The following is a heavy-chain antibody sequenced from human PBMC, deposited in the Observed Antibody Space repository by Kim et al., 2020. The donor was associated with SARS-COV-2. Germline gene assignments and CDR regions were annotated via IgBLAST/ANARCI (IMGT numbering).Heavy chain of an antibody. CDR3: ARGQLLDY. D-gene: IGHD2-2*01. J-gene: IGHJ4*02. CDR1: GGSIRSGGKF. CDR2: ISYSGNP. V-gene: IGHV4-31*03. Sequence: SETLSLTCSVSGGSIRSGGKFWTWIRQHPAKGLEWIGYISYSGNPHYSPSLRSRISISLQTSENQISLELTSVTAADTAVYYCARGQLLDYWGQGILVTVSS.